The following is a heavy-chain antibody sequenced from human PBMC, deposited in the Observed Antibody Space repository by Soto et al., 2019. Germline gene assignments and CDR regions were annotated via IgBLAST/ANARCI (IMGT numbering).Heavy chain of an antibody. J-gene: IGHJ4*02. V-gene: IGHV4-31*03. CDR2: IYYSGST. Sequence: QVQLQESGPGLVKPSQTLSLTCTVSGGSMSSGGHYWSWIRQHPGKGLEWIGYIYYSGSTYYNPSLKSRVTISIDTSENQFSLKLISVTAADTAVYYCARAFSGYADFDYWGQGTLVTVSS. CDR1: GGSMSSGGHY. CDR3: ARAFSGYADFDY. D-gene: IGHD5-12*01.